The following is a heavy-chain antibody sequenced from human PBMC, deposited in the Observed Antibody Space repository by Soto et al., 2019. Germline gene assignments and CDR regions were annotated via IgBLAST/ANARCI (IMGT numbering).Heavy chain of an antibody. CDR3: ARGPSPNYYGSGSYYDNWFDP. CDR2: MNPNSGNT. D-gene: IGHD3-10*01. V-gene: IGHV1-8*01. CDR1: GYTFTSYD. J-gene: IGHJ5*02. Sequence: ASVKVSFKASGYTFTSYDINWVRQATGQGLEWMGWMNPNSGNTGYAQKFQGRVTMTRNTSISTAYMELSSLRSEDTAVYYCARGPSPNYYGSGSYYDNWFDPWGQGTLVTVSS.